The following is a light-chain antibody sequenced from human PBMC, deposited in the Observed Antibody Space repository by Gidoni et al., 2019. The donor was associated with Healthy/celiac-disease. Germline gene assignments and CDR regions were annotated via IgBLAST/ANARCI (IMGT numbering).Light chain of an antibody. Sequence: EIVLTQSPGTLSLSPGERATLSCRASQSVSSSYLAWYQQKPGQAPRLLIYGASSRATGIPDRFSGSGSETDFTLTISRLEPEDFAVYYCQQYGSSLYTFXQXTKLXIK. CDR3: QQYGSSLYT. V-gene: IGKV3-20*01. J-gene: IGKJ2*01. CDR1: QSVSSSY. CDR2: GAS.